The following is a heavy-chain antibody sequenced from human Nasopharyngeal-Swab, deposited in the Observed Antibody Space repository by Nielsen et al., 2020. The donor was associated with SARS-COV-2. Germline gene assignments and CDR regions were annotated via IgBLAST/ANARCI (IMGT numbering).Heavy chain of an antibody. CDR2: LHSDGSGT. CDR1: GFTISRYW. CDR3: ARGGDGYSMDY. J-gene: IGHJ4*02. D-gene: IGHD5-24*01. V-gene: IGHV3-74*01. Sequence: GESLKISCAASGFTISRYWMLWVRHAPGKGLVWVSRLHSDGSGTTYADSVRGRFTISRDNAKSTLYLQMNSLRAEDTAVYYCARGGDGYSMDYWGQGTLVTVSS.